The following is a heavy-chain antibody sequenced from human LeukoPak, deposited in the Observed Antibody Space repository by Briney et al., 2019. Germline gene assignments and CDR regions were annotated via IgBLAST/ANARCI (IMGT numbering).Heavy chain of an antibody. CDR1: GFTFGDYG. D-gene: IGHD3/OR15-3a*01. CDR3: ASDWTGYYGSDY. Sequence: TGGSLRLSCTASGFTFGDYGMSWVRQAPGKGLEWVSGINWNGGSTGYADSVKGRFTISRDNAKNSLYLQMNSLRAEDTALYYCASDWTGYYGSDYWGQGTLVTVSS. CDR2: INWNGGST. V-gene: IGHV3-20*04. J-gene: IGHJ4*02.